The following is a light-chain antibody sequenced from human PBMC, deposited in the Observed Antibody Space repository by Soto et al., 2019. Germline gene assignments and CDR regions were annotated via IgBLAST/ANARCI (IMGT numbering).Light chain of an antibody. V-gene: IGKV3-20*01. Sequence: EIVLTQSPGTPSLSPGERATLSCRASQSVSNSYLAWYQQKPGQPPRLLIYGASNRATGIPDRFSGSGSGTYFPPTISRLAHDDSAVYYCQQYGSSGTFGQGTKVDIK. CDR2: GAS. J-gene: IGKJ1*01. CDR1: QSVSNSY. CDR3: QQYGSSGT.